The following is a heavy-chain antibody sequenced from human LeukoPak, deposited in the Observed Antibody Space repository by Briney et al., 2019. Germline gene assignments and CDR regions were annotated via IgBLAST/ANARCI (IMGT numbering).Heavy chain of an antibody. CDR2: IYYSGST. CDR1: GGSISSYY. D-gene: IGHD3-10*01. V-gene: IGHV4-59*01. CDR3: ARGLGRITMVRD. J-gene: IGHJ4*02. Sequence: SETLSLTCTVSGGSISSYYWSWIRQPPGKGLEWIGYIYYSGSTNYNPSLKSRVTISVDTSKNQFSLKLSSVTAADTAVYYCARGLGRITMVRDWGRGTLVTVSS.